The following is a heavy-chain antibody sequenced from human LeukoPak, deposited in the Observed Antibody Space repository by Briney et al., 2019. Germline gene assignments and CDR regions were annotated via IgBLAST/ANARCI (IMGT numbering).Heavy chain of an antibody. J-gene: IGHJ4*02. Sequence: GGSLRLSCADSGFTFSSYSMNWVRQAPGKGLEWVSSISSSSIYIYYADSVKGRFNISRDNAKNSLYLQMNSLRAEDTAVYYCARDPTTYGSGSYYYYFDYWGQGTLVTVSS. V-gene: IGHV3-21*01. CDR3: ARDPTTYGSGSYYYYFDY. CDR2: ISSSSIYI. CDR1: GFTFSSYS. D-gene: IGHD3-10*01.